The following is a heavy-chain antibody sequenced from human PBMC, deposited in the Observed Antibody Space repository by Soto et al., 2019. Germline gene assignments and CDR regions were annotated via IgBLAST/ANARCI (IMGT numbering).Heavy chain of an antibody. CDR3: AGDSLEGATIGY. V-gene: IGHV1-69*01. Sequence: QVQLVQSGAEVKKPGSSVKVSCKASGGTFSSYAISWVRQAPGQGLEWMGGIIPNFGTANYAQKFQGRVTITADESTSTAYIELSSLRSEATAVYYCAGDSLEGATIGYWGQGTLVTVSS. D-gene: IGHD1-26*01. CDR2: IIPNFGTA. CDR1: GGTFSSYA. J-gene: IGHJ4*02.